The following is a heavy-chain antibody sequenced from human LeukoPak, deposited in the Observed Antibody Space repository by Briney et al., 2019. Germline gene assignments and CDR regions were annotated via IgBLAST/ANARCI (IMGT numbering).Heavy chain of an antibody. CDR1: GFTFSSYG. CDR2: IRSSGSTI. D-gene: IGHD3-10*01. J-gene: IGHJ5*02. CDR3: ARLLYGSGSYYSRRINWFDP. Sequence: GGSLRLSCAASGFTFSSYGMSWVRQAPGKGLEWVSYIRSSGSTIYYADSVKGRFTISRDNAKNSLYLQMNSLRAEDTAVYYCARLLYGSGSYYSRRINWFDPWGQGTLVTVSS. V-gene: IGHV3-48*04.